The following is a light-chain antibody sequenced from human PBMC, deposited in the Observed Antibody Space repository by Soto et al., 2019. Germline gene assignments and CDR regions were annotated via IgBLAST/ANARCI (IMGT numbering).Light chain of an antibody. Sequence: QPVLTQPPSVSGAPGQRVTISCTGSSSNIGAGYDVHWYQQLPGTAPKLLIYGNSNRPSGVPDRFSGSKSGTSASLAITGRQAEDEADYYCQSYDSSLSAYVVFGRGTKLTVL. CDR1: SSNIGAGYD. CDR2: GNS. CDR3: QSYDSSLSAYVV. V-gene: IGLV1-40*01. J-gene: IGLJ2*01.